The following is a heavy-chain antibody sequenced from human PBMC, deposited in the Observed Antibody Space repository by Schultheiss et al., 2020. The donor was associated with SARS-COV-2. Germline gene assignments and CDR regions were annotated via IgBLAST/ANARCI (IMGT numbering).Heavy chain of an antibody. CDR2: IYYGGSA. D-gene: IGHD2-2*01. V-gene: IGHV4-31*11. CDR1: GVSISRGGQY. J-gene: IGHJ6*03. Sequence: SETLSLTCVVSGVSISRGGQYWSWIRQHPGQGLEWIGYIYYGGSAYYNESLKSRVTMSIGMSETQFSLRLSSVTAADTAVYYCARDRESTTSCYTGPCYYYYMDVWGKGTTVTVSS. CDR3: ARDRESTTSCYTGPCYYYYMDV.